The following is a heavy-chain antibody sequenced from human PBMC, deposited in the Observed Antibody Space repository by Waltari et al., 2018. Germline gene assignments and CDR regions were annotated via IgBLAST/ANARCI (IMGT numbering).Heavy chain of an antibody. D-gene: IGHD6-19*01. CDR1: GFSLTATGEA. J-gene: IGHJ5*02. CDR2: VHWDGDK. CDR3: AHSRYIRGWPNWFDP. V-gene: IGHV2-5*02. Sequence: QITLKESGPSMVKATETLTLTCTFSGFSLTATGEAVAWSRQPPGKALEWLGIVHWDGDKRYSPSLRDRVIFTMDTSKNEVILTLTNIVPGDAGTYFCAHSRYIRGWPNWFDPWGQGTPVTVSA.